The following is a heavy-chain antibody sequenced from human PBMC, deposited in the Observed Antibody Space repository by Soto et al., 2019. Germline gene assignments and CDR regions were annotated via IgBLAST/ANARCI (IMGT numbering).Heavy chain of an antibody. CDR3: ASVEYYSMNV. D-gene: IGHD6-6*01. J-gene: IGHJ6*03. CDR1: GDSFSNYG. V-gene: IGHV1-18*01. CDR2: VRTYNGDA. Sequence: QVQLEQSGGEVKKPGASVKVSCKASGDSFSNYGISWVRQAPGQGLEWVGWVRTYNGDAREAKNVQGSLTMTTDKSTGTAYMELRNLRTDDTARYFCASVEYYSMNVWGKGTTVTVSS.